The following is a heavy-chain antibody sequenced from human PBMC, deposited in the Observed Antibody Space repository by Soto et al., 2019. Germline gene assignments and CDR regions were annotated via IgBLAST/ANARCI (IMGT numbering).Heavy chain of an antibody. CDR2: IKSKNNGETR. CDR1: GFTFNNAW. CDR3: STGTAPI. Sequence: EVQLVESGGGFVKPGGSLTLSCAASGFTFNNAWMSWVRQAPGRGLEWIARIKSKNNGETRDYASPVKGRFTVSRDDSKNTVYLQMDSLETEDTAVYYCSTGTAPIWGQGTLVTVSS. J-gene: IGHJ4*02. V-gene: IGHV3-15*01. D-gene: IGHD5-18*01.